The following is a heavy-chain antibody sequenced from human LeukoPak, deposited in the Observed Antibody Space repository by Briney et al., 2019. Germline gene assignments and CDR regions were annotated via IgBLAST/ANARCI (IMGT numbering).Heavy chain of an antibody. CDR2: TYYRSKRFN. V-gene: IGHV6-1*01. CDR3: VGGLGGFVC. J-gene: IGHJ4*02. D-gene: IGHD1-26*01. CDR1: GDSFSSNSAA. Sequence: SQTLSLTCAISGDSFSSNSAAWNWIRQSPSRGLEWLGRTYYRSKRFNDYAVSVQRRITINADTSKNQFSLQLNSVTPEDTAVYYCVGGLGGFVCWGQGTLVTVSS.